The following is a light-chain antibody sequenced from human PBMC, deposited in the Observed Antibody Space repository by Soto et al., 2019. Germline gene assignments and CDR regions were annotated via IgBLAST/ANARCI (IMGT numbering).Light chain of an antibody. CDR1: TSDISTYNR. J-gene: IGLJ2*01. Sequence: QSALTQPASVSGSPGQSITISCSGTTSDISTYNRVSWYQQRPGKAPKFMIYDVSDRPSGVSNRFSGSKSGNTASLTISGLQAEDEADYYCSPYTSGGTVVFGGGTKLTVL. V-gene: IGLV2-14*01. CDR3: SPYTSGGTVV. CDR2: DVS.